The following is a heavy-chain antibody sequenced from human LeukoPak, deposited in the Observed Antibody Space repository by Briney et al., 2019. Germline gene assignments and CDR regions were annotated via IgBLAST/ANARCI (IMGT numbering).Heavy chain of an antibody. CDR1: GGSISSYY. J-gene: IGHJ4*02. D-gene: IGHD5-18*01. Sequence: PSETLSLTCTVSGGSISSYYWSWIRQPPGKGLEWIGYIYYSGSTNYNPSLKSRVSISLDMSKKQFSLKLTSVTAADTAIYYCASRGFSYGHQYFDYWGLGAQVTVSS. V-gene: IGHV4-59*08. CDR2: IYYSGST. CDR3: ASRGFSYGHQYFDY.